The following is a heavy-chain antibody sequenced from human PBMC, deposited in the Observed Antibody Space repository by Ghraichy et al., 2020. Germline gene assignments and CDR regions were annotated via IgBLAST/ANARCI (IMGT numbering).Heavy chain of an antibody. J-gene: IGHJ5*02. D-gene: IGHD6-19*01. CDR2: IRNSGNT. CDR1: GGSIRSNTDY. V-gene: IGHV4-39*01. CDR3: ARLPIYTTGWQAES. Sequence: SETLSLTCTVSGGSIRSNTDYWGWIRQPPGKGLEWIGIIRNSGNTYYNPSLKSRVSMSVDASRNQLSLRLSSVTAADTAVYYCARLPIYTTGWQAESWGQGTLVTVSS.